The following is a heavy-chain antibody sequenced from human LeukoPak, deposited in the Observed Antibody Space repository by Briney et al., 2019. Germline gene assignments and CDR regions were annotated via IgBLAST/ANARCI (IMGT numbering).Heavy chain of an antibody. V-gene: IGHV3-21*01. D-gene: IGHD3-10*01. CDR2: ISSSSSYI. CDR1: GFTFSSYS. Sequence: GSLRLSCAASGFTFSSYSMNWVRQAPGKGLEWVSSISSSSSYIYYADSVKGRFTISRDNAKNSLYLQMNSLRAEDTAVYYCARDEGGEYYYSSGSYNYWGQGTLVTVSS. J-gene: IGHJ4*02. CDR3: ARDEGGEYYYSSGSYNY.